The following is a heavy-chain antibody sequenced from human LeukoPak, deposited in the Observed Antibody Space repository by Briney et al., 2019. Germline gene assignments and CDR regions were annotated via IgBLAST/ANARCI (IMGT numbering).Heavy chain of an antibody. V-gene: IGHV3-48*01. Sequence: GGSLRLSCAASGFTFSSYSMNWVRQAPGKGLEWVSYISSSSSTIYYADSVKGRFTISRDNAKNSLYLQMNSLRAEDTAVYYCARDPDIVVVPAAKGDYWGQGTLVTVSS. CDR1: GFTFSSYS. J-gene: IGHJ4*02. CDR3: ARDPDIVVVPAAKGDY. CDR2: ISSSSSTI. D-gene: IGHD2-2*01.